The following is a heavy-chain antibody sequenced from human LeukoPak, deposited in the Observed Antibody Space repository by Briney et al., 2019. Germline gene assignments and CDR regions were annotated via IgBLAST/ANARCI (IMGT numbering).Heavy chain of an antibody. CDR2: IYPGDSDT. V-gene: IGHV5-51*01. CDR3: ARQQHKTGYCSSTSWYASDWFDP. J-gene: IGHJ5*02. D-gene: IGHD2-2*01. Sequence: EESLKICCKGSGYSFTSYWIGCVRQMPGKGLEWMGIIYPGDSDTRYSPSFQGPVTISADKSLSTAYLQWSSLKASDTAMYYCARQQHKTGYCSSTSWYASDWFDPWGQGTLVTVSS. CDR1: GYSFTSYW.